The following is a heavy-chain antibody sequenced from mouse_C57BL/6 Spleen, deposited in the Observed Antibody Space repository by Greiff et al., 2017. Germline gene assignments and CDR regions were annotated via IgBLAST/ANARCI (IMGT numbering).Heavy chain of an antibody. CDR1: GYTFTDYE. Sequence: VQLQQSGAELVRPGASVTLSCKASGYTFTDYEMHWVKQTPVHGLEWIGAIDPETGGTAYNQKFKGKAILTADKSSSTAYMELRSLTSEDSAVYYCTRKGVLRGYFDYWGQGTTRTVSS. J-gene: IGHJ2*01. D-gene: IGHD1-1*01. CDR3: TRKGVLRGYFDY. V-gene: IGHV1-15*01. CDR2: IDPETGGT.